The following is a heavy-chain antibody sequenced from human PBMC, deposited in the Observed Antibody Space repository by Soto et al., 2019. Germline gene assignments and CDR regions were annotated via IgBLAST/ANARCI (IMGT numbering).Heavy chain of an antibody. Sequence: SETLSLTCTVSGGSISSGDYYWSWIRQPPGKGLEWIGYIYYSGSTYYNPSLKSRVTISVDTSKNQFSPKLSSVTAADTAVYYCARDIGSSGYSDDDAFDIWGQGTMVTVSS. CDR1: GGSISSGDYY. CDR2: IYYSGST. CDR3: ARDIGSSGYSDDDAFDI. V-gene: IGHV4-30-4*01. D-gene: IGHD3-22*01. J-gene: IGHJ3*02.